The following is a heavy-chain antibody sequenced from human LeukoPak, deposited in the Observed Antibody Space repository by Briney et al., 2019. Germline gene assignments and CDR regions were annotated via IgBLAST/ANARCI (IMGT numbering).Heavy chain of an antibody. J-gene: IGHJ6*03. Sequence: ASVKVSCKASGYTFTSYGISWVRQAPGQGLEWMGWISAYNGNTNYAQKLQGRVTMTTDTSTSTAYMELRSLRSDDTAVYYCARDFFSNHYYYYYYMDVWGKGTTVTVSS. CDR2: ISAYNGNT. V-gene: IGHV1-18*01. D-gene: IGHD4-11*01. CDR1: GYTFTSYG. CDR3: ARDFFSNHYYYYYYMDV.